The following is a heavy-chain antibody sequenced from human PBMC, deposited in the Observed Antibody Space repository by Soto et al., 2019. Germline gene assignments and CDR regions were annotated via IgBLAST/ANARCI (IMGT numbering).Heavy chain of an antibody. V-gene: IGHV3-30*18. Sequence: GGSLRLSCAASGFTFSSYGMHWVRQAPGKGLEWVAVISYDGSNKYYADSVKGRFTISRDNSKNTLYLQMNSLRAEDTAVYYCAKEDEWGPFDYWGQGTLVTVSS. CDR1: GFTFSSYG. CDR3: AKEDEWGPFDY. D-gene: IGHD2-8*01. J-gene: IGHJ4*02. CDR2: ISYDGSNK.